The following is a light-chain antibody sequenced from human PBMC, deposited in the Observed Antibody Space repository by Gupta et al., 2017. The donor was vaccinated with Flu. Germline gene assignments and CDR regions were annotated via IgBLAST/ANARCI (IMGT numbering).Light chain of an antibody. CDR1: QDISKY. Sequence: VQMTQSQSSLSASVGDRVTITCQASQDISKYLHWYQQKPGKAPKLLIYDASNLETGVPSRFRGSGSGTHFSLTITSLQPEDIATYHCQQSDSYPLTFGPGTKVEIK. CDR3: QQSDSYPLT. J-gene: IGKJ3*01. V-gene: IGKV1-33*01. CDR2: DAS.